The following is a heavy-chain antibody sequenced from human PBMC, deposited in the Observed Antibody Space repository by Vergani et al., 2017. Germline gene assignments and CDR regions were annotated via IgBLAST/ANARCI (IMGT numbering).Heavy chain of an antibody. CDR2: ISGSGGST. D-gene: IGHD3-22*01. V-gene: IGHV3-23*01. CDR3: ARMGDSSGYYYRTLTD. J-gene: IGHJ4*02. Sequence: EVQLLESGGGLVQPGGSLRLSCAASGFTFSSYAMSWVRQAPGKGLEWVSAISGSGGSTYYADSVKGRFTISRDNSKNTLYLQMNSLRAEDTAVYYCARMGDSSGYYYRTLTDWGQGTLVTVSS. CDR1: GFTFSSYA.